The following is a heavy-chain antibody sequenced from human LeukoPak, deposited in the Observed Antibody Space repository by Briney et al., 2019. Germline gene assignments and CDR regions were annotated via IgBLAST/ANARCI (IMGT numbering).Heavy chain of an antibody. CDR2: INPNSGGT. Sequence: GASVKVSRKASGYTFTGYYMHWVRQAPGQGLEWMGWINPNSGGTNYAQKFQGRVTMTRDTSISTAYMELSRLRSDDTAVYYCARDLGDYGDYPFNWFDPWGQGTLVTVSS. J-gene: IGHJ5*02. D-gene: IGHD4-17*01. CDR3: ARDLGDYGDYPFNWFDP. V-gene: IGHV1-2*02. CDR1: GYTFTGYY.